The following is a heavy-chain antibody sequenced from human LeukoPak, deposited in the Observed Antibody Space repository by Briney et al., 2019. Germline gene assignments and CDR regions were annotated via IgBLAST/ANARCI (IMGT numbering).Heavy chain of an antibody. Sequence: GASVKVSCKASGYTFTGYYMHWVRQAPGQGLEWMGWINPNSGGTNYAQKFQGRVTMTRDTSISSAYMELSRLRSDDTAVYYCARGEGIVVVPAAIQPGVYYYYMDVWGKGTTVTTSS. V-gene: IGHV1-2*02. J-gene: IGHJ6*03. CDR3: ARGEGIVVVPAAIQPGVYYYYMDV. CDR2: INPNSGGT. CDR1: GYTFTGYY. D-gene: IGHD2-2*01.